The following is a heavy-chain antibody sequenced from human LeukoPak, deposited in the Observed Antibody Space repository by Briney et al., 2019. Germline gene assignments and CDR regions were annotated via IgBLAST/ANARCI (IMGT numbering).Heavy chain of an antibody. J-gene: IGHJ6*02. V-gene: IGHV1-8*01. Sequence: ASVNVSCKASGDTFTTYDINWVRQATGQGLEGMGWMNPNSGNTGYAQKFQGRVTMTRNSSISTAYMELSSLRSADTAVYYCARRLLRTYYYGMDVWGQGTTVTVSS. D-gene: IGHD2-15*01. CDR3: ARRLLRTYYYGMDV. CDR2: MNPNSGNT. CDR1: GDTFTTYD.